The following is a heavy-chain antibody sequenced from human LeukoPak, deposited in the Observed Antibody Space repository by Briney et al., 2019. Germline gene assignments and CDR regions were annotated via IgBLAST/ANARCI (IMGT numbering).Heavy chain of an antibody. CDR2: IYYSGST. D-gene: IGHD5-12*01. V-gene: IGHV4-59*01. CDR3: ARGFGSGYGFPTYYYGMDV. Sequence: SETLSLTCTVSGGSISSYYWSWIRQPPGKGLEWIGYIYYSGSTNYNPSLKSRVTISVDTSKNQFSLKLSSVTAADTAVYYCARGFGSGYGFPTYYYGMDVWGQGTTVTVSS. CDR1: GGSISSYY. J-gene: IGHJ6*02.